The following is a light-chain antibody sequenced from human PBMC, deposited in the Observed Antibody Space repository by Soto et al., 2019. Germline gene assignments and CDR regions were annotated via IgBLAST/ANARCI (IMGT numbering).Light chain of an antibody. V-gene: IGKV2-28*01. CDR1: QSLLASDGYKY. CDR3: MQALQTGYT. CDR2: MGS. J-gene: IGKJ2*01. Sequence: DIVMTQSPISLPVSPGEPASISCRSSQSLLASDGYKYLDWYLQKPGQSPQLLIYMGSNRATGVPDRFSGSGSGTDFTLKISRVEAEDVGVYYCMQALQTGYTFGQGTRLEIK.